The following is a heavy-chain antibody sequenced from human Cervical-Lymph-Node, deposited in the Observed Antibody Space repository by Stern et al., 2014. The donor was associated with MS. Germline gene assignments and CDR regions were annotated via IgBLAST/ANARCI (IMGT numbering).Heavy chain of an antibody. Sequence: EMQLVESGAEVEKPGDSLKISCKGSGYSFTKSWIGWVRQMPGKGLEWMGFIYPGDSDTRYSPSFQGPVTISADQFINTAYLQWSSLKASDTAIYYCARLKGSLTRGTYFDFWGQGTLVSVSS. D-gene: IGHD4-17*01. V-gene: IGHV5-51*03. CDR2: IYPGDSDT. J-gene: IGHJ4*02. CDR1: GYSFTKSW. CDR3: ARLKGSLTRGTYFDF.